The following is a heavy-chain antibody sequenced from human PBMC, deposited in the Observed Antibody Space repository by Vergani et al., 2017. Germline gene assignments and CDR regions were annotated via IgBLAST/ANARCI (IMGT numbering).Heavy chain of an antibody. D-gene: IGHD4-11*01. CDR3: ARVNTETNGHLYYYYYMDV. CDR1: GGSFTSYH. J-gene: IGHJ6*03. V-gene: IGHV4-34*01. CDR2: IDHTGRP. Sequence: QVQLQQWVGGLLKPSETLSLTCVVNGGSFTSYHWPWIRQSPGEGLEWVGDIDHTGRPDYNPSLKSRRTMSVDKSRNPFSLTLNSVTATDTAIYFCARVNTETNGHLYYYYYMDVWVQGTAVTVS.